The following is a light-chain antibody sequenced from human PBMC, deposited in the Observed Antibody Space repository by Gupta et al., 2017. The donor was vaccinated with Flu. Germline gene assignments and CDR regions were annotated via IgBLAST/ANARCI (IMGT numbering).Light chain of an antibody. Sequence: KFMLTQPHSVSESPGKTVTISCTRSSGSIASNYVQWYQQRPGSAPTTVIYEDNQRSSGVPDRFSGSIDSSSTSASLIISGLKTEDEDDYYCQSYDSTNRVFGGGTKLTVL. J-gene: IGLJ3*02. V-gene: IGLV6-57*03. CDR2: EDN. CDR1: SGSIASNY. CDR3: QSYDSTNRV.